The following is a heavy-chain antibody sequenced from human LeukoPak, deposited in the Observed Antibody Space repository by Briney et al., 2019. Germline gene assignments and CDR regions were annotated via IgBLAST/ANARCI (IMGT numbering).Heavy chain of an antibody. Sequence: PGGALRLSCAASGFTFSSYAMSWVRQAPGKGLEWVSAISGSGGSTYYADSVKGRFTISRDNSKNTLYLQMNSLRAEETAVYYCANTEQYYYDSSGQAFDYWGQGTLVTVSS. CDR1: GFTFSSYA. J-gene: IGHJ4*02. CDR2: ISGSGGST. CDR3: ANTEQYYYDSSGQAFDY. D-gene: IGHD3-22*01. V-gene: IGHV3-23*01.